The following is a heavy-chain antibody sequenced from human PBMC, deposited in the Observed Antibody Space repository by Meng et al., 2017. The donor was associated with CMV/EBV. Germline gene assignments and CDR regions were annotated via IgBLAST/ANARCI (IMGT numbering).Heavy chain of an antibody. V-gene: IGHV4-34*01. CDR1: GGSFSGYY. D-gene: IGHD4-11*01. CDR3: ASSESNYGSYYYGVDV. Sequence: SETLSLTCAVYGGSFSGYYWSWIRQPPGKGLEWIGEINHSGSTNYNPSLKSRVTISVDTSKNQFSLKLSSVTAADTAVYYCASSESNYGSYYYGVDVWGQGTTVTVSS. CDR2: INHSGST. J-gene: IGHJ6*02.